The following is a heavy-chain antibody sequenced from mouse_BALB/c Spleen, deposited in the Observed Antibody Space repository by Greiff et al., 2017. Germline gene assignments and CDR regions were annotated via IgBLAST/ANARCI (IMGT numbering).Heavy chain of an antibody. CDR3: ARELRRHCAMDY. V-gene: IGHV14-3*02. Sequence: DVKLQESGAELVQPGASVKLSCTASGFNFKDSYMHWVKQRPEQGLEWIGRIDPADGNTKYDSNFQGKATVTADTSSNTAYLQLNSLTSEDTAVYYCARELRRHCAMDYWGQGTSVTVSS. CDR2: IDPADGNT. J-gene: IGHJ4*01. CDR1: GFNFKDSY.